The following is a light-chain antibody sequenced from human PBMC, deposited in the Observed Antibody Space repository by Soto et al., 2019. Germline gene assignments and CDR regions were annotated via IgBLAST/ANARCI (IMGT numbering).Light chain of an antibody. Sequence: SYELTQPPSVSVAPGQTARITCGGNNIGGKSVHWYQQKPGQAPALAVYDDSDRPSGIPERISGSNSGNTATLTISRVEVGDEADYYCQVWDSSREHVVFGGGTKVTV. V-gene: IGLV3-21*02. CDR2: DDS. CDR3: QVWDSSREHVV. CDR1: NIGGKS. J-gene: IGLJ2*01.